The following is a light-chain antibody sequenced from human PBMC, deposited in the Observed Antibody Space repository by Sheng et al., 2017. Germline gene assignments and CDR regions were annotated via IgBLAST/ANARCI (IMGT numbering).Light chain of an antibody. V-gene: IGLV2-8*01. J-gene: IGLJ1*01. Sequence: QSALTQPPSASGSPGQSVTISCTGSSSDIGGYNYVSWYQHHPGKAPKLMISEVSKRPSGVPDRFSGSKSGNTASLTVSGLQAEDEADYYCSSHAGSSKFVFGTGTKVTVL. CDR1: SSDIGGYNY. CDR3: SSHAGSSKFV. CDR2: EVS.